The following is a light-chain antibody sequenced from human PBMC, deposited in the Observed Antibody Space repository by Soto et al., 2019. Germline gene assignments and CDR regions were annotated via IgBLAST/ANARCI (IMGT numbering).Light chain of an antibody. CDR3: CSYADGSIYF. CDR2: YVD. V-gene: IGLV2-14*03. CDR1: SRDVGAYDY. J-gene: IGLJ1*01. Sequence: QSALTQPASVSGSPGQSITISCTGTSRDVGAYDYVSWYLQYPDKAPQLLIYYVDHRPSGVSSRFSGSKSGNTASLTISGLKAEAEGDYYCCSYADGSIYFFGTGTKVTVL.